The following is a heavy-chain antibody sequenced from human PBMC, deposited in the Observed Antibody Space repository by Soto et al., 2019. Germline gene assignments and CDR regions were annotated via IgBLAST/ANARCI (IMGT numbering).Heavy chain of an antibody. J-gene: IGHJ4*02. CDR3: ARDSYGDYDY. CDR2: IYYSGST. Sequence: SETLSLTCTVSGGSISSGGYYWSWIRQHPGKGLEWIGYIYYSGSTYYNPSLKSRVTISVATSKNQFSLKLSSVTATDTAVYYCARDSYGDYDYWGQGTLVTVSS. CDR1: GGSISSGGYY. V-gene: IGHV4-31*03. D-gene: IGHD4-17*01.